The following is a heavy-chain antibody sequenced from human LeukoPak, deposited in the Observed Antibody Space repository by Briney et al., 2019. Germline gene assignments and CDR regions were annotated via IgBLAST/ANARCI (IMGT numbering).Heavy chain of an antibody. V-gene: IGHV3-30*04. CDR3: ARDWGSTVYWYFAL. D-gene: IGHD7-27*01. Sequence: GGSLRLSCAASGFTFSSYAMHWVRQAPGKGLEWVAVMSYDGSNKYYADSVKGRFTISRDNSENTLSLQMNSLRAEDTAVYYCARDWGSTVYWYFALWGRGTLVTVSS. J-gene: IGHJ2*01. CDR1: GFTFSSYA. CDR2: MSYDGSNK.